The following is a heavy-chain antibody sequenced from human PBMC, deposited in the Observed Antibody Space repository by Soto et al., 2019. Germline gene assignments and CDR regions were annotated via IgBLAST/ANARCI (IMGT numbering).Heavy chain of an antibody. CDR3: AKVTQDTYSGANGVIDY. CDR2: ISSSGRST. CDR1: GFTFSSYA. J-gene: IGHJ4*02. Sequence: EVQLLESGGDFVQPGGSLRLSCAASGFTFSSYALSWVRLAPGKGLEWVSHISSSGRSTYYADSVKGRLTISRDNSKNILFLQMNILRAEDTAVYYCAKVTQDTYSGANGVIDYWGLGTLVTVSS. D-gene: IGHD1-26*01. V-gene: IGHV3-23*01.